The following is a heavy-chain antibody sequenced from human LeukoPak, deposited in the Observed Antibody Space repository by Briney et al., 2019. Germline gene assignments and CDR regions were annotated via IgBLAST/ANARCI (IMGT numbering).Heavy chain of an antibody. CDR2: IYSGGST. CDR1: GFTVSTNY. CDR3: ARGNSGYYYFDY. Sequence: PGGSLRLSCAASGFTVSTNYMSWVRQAPGKGLEWVSVIYSGGSTYYAVSVKGRFTISRDNSKNTLYLQMNSLRAEDTAVYYCARGNSGYYYFDYWGQGTLVTVPS. D-gene: IGHD3-22*01. V-gene: IGHV3-53*01. J-gene: IGHJ4*02.